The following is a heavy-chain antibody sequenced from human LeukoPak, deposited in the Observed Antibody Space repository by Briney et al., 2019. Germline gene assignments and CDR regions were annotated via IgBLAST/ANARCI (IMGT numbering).Heavy chain of an antibody. CDR3: ASRRCSSTSCYIDY. V-gene: IGHV4-34*01. Sequence: SETLSLTCAVYGGSFSGYYWSWIRQPPGKGLEWIGEINHSGSTNYDPSLKSRVTISVDTSKNQFSLKLSSVTAADTAVYYCASRRCSSTSCYIDYWGQGTLVTVSS. J-gene: IGHJ4*02. CDR1: GGSFSGYY. CDR2: INHSGST. D-gene: IGHD2-2*02.